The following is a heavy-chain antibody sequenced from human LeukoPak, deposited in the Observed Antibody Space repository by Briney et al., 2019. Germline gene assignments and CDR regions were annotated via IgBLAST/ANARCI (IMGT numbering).Heavy chain of an antibody. Sequence: GGSLRLSCAASGFTVSNNYIGWVRQAPGKGLEWVSVLYSGGNTYYADSVKGRFIISRDNSKNTLYLQMNSLRAEDTAVYYCATSPATGNIYFDLWGRGPLVTVSS. V-gene: IGHV3-66*01. D-gene: IGHD1-1*01. CDR1: GFTVSNNY. CDR2: LYSGGNT. J-gene: IGHJ2*01. CDR3: ATSPATGNIYFDL.